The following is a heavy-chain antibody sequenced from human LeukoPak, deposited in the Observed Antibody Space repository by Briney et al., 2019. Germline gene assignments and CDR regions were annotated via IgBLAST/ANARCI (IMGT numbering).Heavy chain of an antibody. Sequence: SVKVSCKASGGTFSIYSISWVRQAPGQGLEWMGGIIPIFDTADYAQKFQGRVTITADESTSTAYMELSSLRSEDTAVFYCARISLGAIWGYYYGMDVWGQGTTVTVSS. CDR1: GGTFSIYS. CDR3: ARISLGAIWGYYYGMDV. CDR2: IIPIFDTA. J-gene: IGHJ6*02. D-gene: IGHD1-26*01. V-gene: IGHV1-69*13.